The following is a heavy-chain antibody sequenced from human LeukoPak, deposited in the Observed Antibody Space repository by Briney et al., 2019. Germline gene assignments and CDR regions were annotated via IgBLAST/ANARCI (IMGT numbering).Heavy chain of an antibody. CDR3: AKHGGTVCHVINYSFDS. CDR1: GFTFSNYA. D-gene: IGHD1-1*01. CDR2: MCSDGSDK. J-gene: IGHJ4*02. V-gene: IGHV3-30*02. Sequence: GGSLRLSCADSGFTFSNYAMHWVRQAPGKGLEWVAIMCSDGSDKYHVNSVEGRFTISRDTSKNTLYLQMNNLRTEDTAVYYCAKHGGTVCHVINYSFDSWGQGTLVTVSS.